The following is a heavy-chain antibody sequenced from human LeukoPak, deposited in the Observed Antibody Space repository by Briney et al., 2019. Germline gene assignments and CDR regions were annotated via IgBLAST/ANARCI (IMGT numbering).Heavy chain of an antibody. V-gene: IGHV4-34*01. CDR2: INHSGST. Sequence: SETLSLTCAVYGGSFSGYYWSWIRQPPGKGLGWIGEINHSGSTNYNPSLKSRVTISVDTSKNQFSLKQSSVTAADTAVYYCARGYCSSTSCLGWFDPWGQGTLVTVSS. CDR3: ARGYCSSTSCLGWFDP. CDR1: GGSFSGYY. J-gene: IGHJ5*02. D-gene: IGHD2-2*01.